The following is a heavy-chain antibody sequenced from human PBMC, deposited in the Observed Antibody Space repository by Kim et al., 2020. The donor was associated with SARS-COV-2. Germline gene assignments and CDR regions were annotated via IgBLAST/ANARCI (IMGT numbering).Heavy chain of an antibody. J-gene: IGHJ5*02. CDR3: ARQVFGRFDP. Sequence: SETLSLTCTVSGGSISSYYWSWIRQPPGKGLEWIGYIYYSGSTNYNPSLKSRVTISVDTSKNQFSLKLSSVTAADTAVYYCARQVFGRFDPWGQGTLVTV. D-gene: IGHD3-16*01. CDR1: GGSISSYY. CDR2: IYYSGST. V-gene: IGHV4-59*08.